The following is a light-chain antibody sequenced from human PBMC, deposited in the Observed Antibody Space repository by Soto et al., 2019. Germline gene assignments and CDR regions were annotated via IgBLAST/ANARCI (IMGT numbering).Light chain of an antibody. CDR3: CSYADTSTFWVV. V-gene: IGLV2-23*03. CDR2: EGT. J-gene: IGLJ3*02. Sequence: QSALTQPASVSGSPGQSITISCSGTSSDFGGYNVVSWYQQHPGKAPKLIIYEGTKRPSGVSNRFSGPKSGNAASLTISGLQTEDEADYYCCSYADTSTFWVVFGGGPKVTVL. CDR1: SSDFGGYNV.